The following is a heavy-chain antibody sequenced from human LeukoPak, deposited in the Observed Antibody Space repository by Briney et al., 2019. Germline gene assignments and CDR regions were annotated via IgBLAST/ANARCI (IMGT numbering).Heavy chain of an antibody. D-gene: IGHD6-6*01. CDR1: GFTFSSYS. V-gene: IGHV3-21*01. CDR2: ISSSSSYI. CDR3: AREYSSSLYFDY. J-gene: IGHJ4*02. Sequence: PGGSLRLSCAASGFTFSSYSMSWVRQAPGKGLEWVSSISSSSSYIYYADSVKGRFTISRDNAKNSLYLQMNSLRAEDTAVYYCAREYSSSLYFDYWGQGTLVTVSS.